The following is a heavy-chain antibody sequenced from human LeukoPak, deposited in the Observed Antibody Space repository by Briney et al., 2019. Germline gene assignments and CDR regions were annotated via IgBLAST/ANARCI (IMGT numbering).Heavy chain of an antibody. V-gene: IGHV3-23*01. CDR3: ARERDGYTHDAFDI. CDR2: ISGSGDNT. CDR1: GFTFGSYS. Sequence: GGSLRLSCAASGFTFGSYSMSWVRQAPGKGLEWVSSISGSGDNTYYADSVKGRFTISRDNAKNSLYVQMNSLRAEDTAVYYCARERDGYTHDAFDIWGQGTMVTVSS. D-gene: IGHD5-24*01. J-gene: IGHJ3*02.